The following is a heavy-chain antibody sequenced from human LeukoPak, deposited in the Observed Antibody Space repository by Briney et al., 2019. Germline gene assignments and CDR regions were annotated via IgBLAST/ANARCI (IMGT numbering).Heavy chain of an antibody. J-gene: IGHJ4*02. CDR2: IKQDGTEK. CDR3: AREDLGCSGGSCSYYFDY. V-gene: IGHV3-7*01. Sequence: GGSLRLSCATSGFTFGSYWMSRVRQAPGKGLEWVANIKQDGTEKYYVDSVKGRFTISRDNTKNSLYLQMNSLRAEDAAVYYCAREDLGCSGGSCSYYFDYWGQGTLVTVSS. D-gene: IGHD2-15*01. CDR1: GFTFGSYW.